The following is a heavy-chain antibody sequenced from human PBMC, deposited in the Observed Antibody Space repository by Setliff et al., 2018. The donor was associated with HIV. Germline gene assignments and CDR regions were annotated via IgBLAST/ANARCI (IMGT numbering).Heavy chain of an antibody. CDR1: GGSFSEYY. Sequence: NPSQTLSLTCAVYGGSFSEYYWSWVRQPPGKGLEWLGEISHSGTTNYNPSLKSRLTILVDTSKKQFSVKLSSVTAADTAVYYCARGGTAAAGYLDNWGQGTPVTVSS. J-gene: IGHJ4*02. D-gene: IGHD6-13*01. V-gene: IGHV4-34*01. CDR3: ARGGTAAAGYLDN. CDR2: ISHSGTT.